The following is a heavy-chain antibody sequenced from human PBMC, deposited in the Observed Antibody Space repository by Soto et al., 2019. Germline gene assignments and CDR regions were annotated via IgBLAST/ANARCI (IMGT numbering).Heavy chain of an antibody. CDR1: GGSISSSSYY. CDR3: ARAKGLVTVTTSWFDP. V-gene: IGHV4-39*07. J-gene: IGHJ5*02. CDR2: MYHSGST. Sequence: PSETLSLTCTVSGGSISSSSYYWGWIRQPPGKGLEWIGYMYHSGSTYYNPSLKSRVTISIDRSKNQFSLKLSSVTAADTAVYYCARAKGLVTVTTSWFDPWGQGTLVTVSS. D-gene: IGHD4-17*01.